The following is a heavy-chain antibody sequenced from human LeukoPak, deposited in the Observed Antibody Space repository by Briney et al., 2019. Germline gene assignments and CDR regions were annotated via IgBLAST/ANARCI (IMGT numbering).Heavy chain of an antibody. J-gene: IGHJ4*02. CDR2: IKQDGSEK. D-gene: IGHD6-6*01. CDR1: GFTFSSYW. Sequence: GGSLRLSCAASGFTFSSYWMSWVRQAPGKWLEWVANIKQDGSEKHYVDSGKGRFTISRDNVEKSLFLHMTRLRVEDTAVYYCARGSEYTSSTNYYFDYWGQGTLVTVSS. CDR3: ARGSEYTSSTNYYFDY. V-gene: IGHV3-7*01.